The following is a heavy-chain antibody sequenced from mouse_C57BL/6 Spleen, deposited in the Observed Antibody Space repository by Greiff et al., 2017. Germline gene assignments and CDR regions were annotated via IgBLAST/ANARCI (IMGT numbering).Heavy chain of an antibody. D-gene: IGHD2-4*01. Sequence: EVKLMESGGDLVKPGGSLKLSCAASGFTFSSYGMSWVRQTPDKRLEWVATISSGGSYTYYPDSVKGRFTISRDNAKNTLYLQMSSLKSEDTAMCYCARHMITTYYFDYWGQGTTLTVSS. CDR3: ARHMITTYYFDY. V-gene: IGHV5-6*01. CDR1: GFTFSSYG. J-gene: IGHJ2*01. CDR2: ISSGGSYT.